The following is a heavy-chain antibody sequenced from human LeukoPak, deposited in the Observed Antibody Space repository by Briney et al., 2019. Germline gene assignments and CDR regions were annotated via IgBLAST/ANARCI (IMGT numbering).Heavy chain of an antibody. CDR3: AKATGNLGN. CDR2: ISNSDGKT. CDR1: GFTFSSYA. V-gene: IGHV3-23*01. J-gene: IGHJ4*02. D-gene: IGHD1-1*01. Sequence: GGTLRLSCAASGFTFSSYAMSWVRQAPGKGLEWVSTISNSDGKTYYADSVKGRFTISRDNSKNTLYVQMNSLTAEDTAIYYCAKATGNLGNWGQGTLVTVSS.